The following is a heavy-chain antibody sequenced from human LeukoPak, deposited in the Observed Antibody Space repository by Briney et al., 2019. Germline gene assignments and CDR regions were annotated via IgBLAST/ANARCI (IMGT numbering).Heavy chain of an antibody. CDR2: LHNDGTT. V-gene: IGHV3-66*01. CDR1: GFTFSSYA. CDR3: ARGWAGAFDY. D-gene: IGHD1-26*01. Sequence: PGGSLRLSCAASGFTFSSYAMSWVRQAPGKGLEWVSVLHNDGTTHYAEYVKGRFTISRDDSQNTLHLQMNSLRAEDTALYYCARGWAGAFDYWGQGTLVTVSS. J-gene: IGHJ4*02.